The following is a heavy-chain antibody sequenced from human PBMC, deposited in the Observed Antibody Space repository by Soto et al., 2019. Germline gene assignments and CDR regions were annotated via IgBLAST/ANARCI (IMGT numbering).Heavy chain of an antibody. J-gene: IGHJ4*01. CDR1: GDSINNGGHY. CDR2: IYYSGTT. V-gene: IGHV4-31*03. D-gene: IGHD1-26*01. CDR3: ARSAVGATKSGFDS. Sequence: QVQLQESGPGLVKPSQTLSLTCNVSGDSINNGGHYWSWIRQPPGKGLEWIGFIYYSGTTSYNPSLKCRVIISVHTSKIYFSLKLNSVTAADTTLYYCARSAVGATKSGFDSWVQGTLVTVSS.